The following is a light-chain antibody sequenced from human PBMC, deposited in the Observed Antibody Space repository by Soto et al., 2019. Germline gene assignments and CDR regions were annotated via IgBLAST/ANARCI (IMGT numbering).Light chain of an antibody. CDR1: SSDVGGYNS. CDR2: EVS. J-gene: IGLJ2*01. CDR3: SSYAGSNKGVV. Sequence: QSALTQPPCASGSPGQSVTISCTGTSSDVGGYNSVSWCQQYPGKAPKLMIYEVSKRPSGVPDRFSGSKSGNTASLTVSGLQAEDEADYYCSSYAGSNKGVVFGGGTQLTVL. V-gene: IGLV2-8*01.